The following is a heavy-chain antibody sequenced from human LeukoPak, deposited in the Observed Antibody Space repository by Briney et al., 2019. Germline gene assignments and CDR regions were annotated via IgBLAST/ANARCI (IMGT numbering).Heavy chain of an antibody. Sequence: GRSLRLSCAASGFTFSSYGMHWVRQAPGKGLEWVAVISYDGSNKYYADSVKGRFTISRDNSKNTLYLQMNSLRAEDTAVYYCAKESYGYGMAVWGQGTTVTGSS. V-gene: IGHV3-30*18. CDR3: AKESYGYGMAV. J-gene: IGHJ6*02. D-gene: IGHD4-17*01. CDR1: GFTFSSYG. CDR2: ISYDGSNK.